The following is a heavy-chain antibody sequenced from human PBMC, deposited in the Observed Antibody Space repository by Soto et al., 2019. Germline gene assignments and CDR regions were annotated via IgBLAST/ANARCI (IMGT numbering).Heavy chain of an antibody. CDR2: IGGGGNT. J-gene: IGHJ4*02. V-gene: IGHV3-23*01. CDR1: GFNFGNYA. D-gene: IGHD6-13*01. CDR3: ARWAAHVDY. Sequence: PGGSLRLSCAASGFNFGNYAISWVRQAPGKGPEWVSSIGGGGNTYYADSVKGRFTISRDNSKNTLYLQMNSLRDEDTAVYYCARWAAHVDYWGQGTQVTVSS.